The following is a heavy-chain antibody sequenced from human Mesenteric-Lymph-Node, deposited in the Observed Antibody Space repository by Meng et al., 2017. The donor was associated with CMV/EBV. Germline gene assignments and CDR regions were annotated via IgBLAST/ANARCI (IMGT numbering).Heavy chain of an antibody. J-gene: IGHJ4*02. CDR3: ARLGNYDSDYSEY. CDR2: VHHSGTT. Sequence: QWQLQESGPGLVKPSGTLSLSCIVSVDSISKSTYYWTWIRQPPGKGLEWIGSVHHSGTTYYNPSLKGRLTISVDTSANLFSLRLTTVTATDTATYYCARLGNYDSDYSEYWGQGTLVTVSS. CDR1: VDSISKSTYY. V-gene: IGHV4-39*01. D-gene: IGHD3-22*01.